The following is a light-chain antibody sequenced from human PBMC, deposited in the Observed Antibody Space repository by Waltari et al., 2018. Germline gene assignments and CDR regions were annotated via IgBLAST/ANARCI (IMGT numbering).Light chain of an antibody. V-gene: IGLV7-46*01. CDR2: DTS. J-gene: IGLJ3*02. CDR1: TGAVTSGQY. Sequence: QAVVTQEPSLTVSPGGTVTLTCGSSTGAVTSGQYPYWFQQKPGQVPRKLLYDTSNKHSWTPARFSGSLLGGKAALTLSGAQPEDEAEYYCLLWYSGARWVFGGGTKLSVL. CDR3: LLWYSGARWV.